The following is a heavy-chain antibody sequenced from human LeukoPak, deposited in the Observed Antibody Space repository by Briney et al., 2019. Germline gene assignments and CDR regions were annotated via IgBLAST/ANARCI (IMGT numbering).Heavy chain of an antibody. Sequence: SETLSLTCTVSGGSISSYYWSWIRQPPGKGLEWIGYIYYSGGTNYNPSLKSRVTISVDTSKNQFSLKLSSVTAADTAVYYCARDGYGSGIFDYWGQGTLVTVSS. CDR3: ARDGYGSGIFDY. V-gene: IGHV4-59*01. J-gene: IGHJ4*02. CDR2: IYYSGGT. CDR1: GGSISSYY. D-gene: IGHD3-10*01.